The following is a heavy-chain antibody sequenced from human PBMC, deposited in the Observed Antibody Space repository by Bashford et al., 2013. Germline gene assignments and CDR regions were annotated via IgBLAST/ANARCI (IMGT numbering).Heavy chain of an antibody. CDR3: ARRTVAGLTDAFEI. Sequence: GESLKISCQGSGFDFSKYWIGWVRQMPGKGLEWMGAIYPIDSDTRYSPSFQGQVTISAAMSISTAYLQWTSVTPSDTAIYYCARRTVAGLTDAFEIWGQGTVVTVSS. CDR2: IYPIDSDT. J-gene: IGHJ3*02. CDR1: GFDFSKYW. V-gene: IGHV5-51*01. D-gene: IGHD6-19*01.